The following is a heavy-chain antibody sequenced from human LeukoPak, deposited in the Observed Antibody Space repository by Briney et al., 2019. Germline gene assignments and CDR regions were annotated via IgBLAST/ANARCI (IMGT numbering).Heavy chain of an antibody. CDR2: INSDGSST. V-gene: IGHV3-74*01. D-gene: IGHD5-12*01. CDR3: ASRLGRGAFDI. Sequence: PGGSLRLSCAASGFTFSSYWMHLVRQAPGKGLVWVSRINSDGSSTSYADSVKGRFTISRDNAKNTLYLQMNSLRAEDTAVYYCASRLGRGAFDIWGQGTMVTVSS. J-gene: IGHJ3*02. CDR1: GFTFSSYW.